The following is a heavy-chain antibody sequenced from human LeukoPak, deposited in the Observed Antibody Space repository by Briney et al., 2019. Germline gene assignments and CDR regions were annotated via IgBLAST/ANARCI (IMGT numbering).Heavy chain of an antibody. CDR2: INPNSGGT. CDR1: GYTFTIYY. J-gene: IGHJ4*02. D-gene: IGHD2-2*02. CDR3: ARNPPYCTSTSCYNDY. Sequence: ASVKVSCTASGYTFTIYYMHWVRQAPGQGLEWMGCINPNSGGTTYAQRFQGRVTMTRDTSNSTAYMELSGLTSDDTAVYYCARNPPYCTSTSCYNDYWGRGTLVTVSS. V-gene: IGHV1-2*02.